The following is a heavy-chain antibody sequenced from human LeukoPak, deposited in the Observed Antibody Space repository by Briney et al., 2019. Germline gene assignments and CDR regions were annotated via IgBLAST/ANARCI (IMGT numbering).Heavy chain of an antibody. CDR2: ISYDGSNK. CDR3: ARDPTIAAAGDY. Sequence: PGGSLRLSCTVSGFTFSSYAMHWVRQAPGKGLEWVAVISYDGSNKYYADSVKGRFTISRDNSKNTLCLQMNSLRAEDTAVYYCARDPTIAAAGDYWGQGTLVTVSS. CDR1: GFTFSSYA. J-gene: IGHJ4*02. D-gene: IGHD6-13*01. V-gene: IGHV3-30*04.